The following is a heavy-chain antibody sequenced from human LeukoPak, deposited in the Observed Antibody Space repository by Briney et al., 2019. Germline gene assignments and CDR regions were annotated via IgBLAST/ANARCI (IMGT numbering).Heavy chain of an antibody. V-gene: IGHV3-30*02. Sequence: GGSLRLSCAASGFTFSSYGMHWVRQAPGKGLEWVAFIRYDGSNKYYADSVKGRFTISRDNSKNTLYLQMNSLRAEDTAVYYCAKDGNRIAVAGTFDYWGQGTLVTVSP. J-gene: IGHJ4*02. CDR1: GFTFSSYG. CDR2: IRYDGSNK. CDR3: AKDGNRIAVAGTFDY. D-gene: IGHD6-19*01.